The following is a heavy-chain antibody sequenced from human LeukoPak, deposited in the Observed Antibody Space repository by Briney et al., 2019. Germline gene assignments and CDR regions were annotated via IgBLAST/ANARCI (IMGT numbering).Heavy chain of an antibody. D-gene: IGHD2-2*02. CDR2: IYYSGST. CDR1: GGSISSHY. J-gene: IGHJ4*02. V-gene: IGHV4-59*11. Sequence: SETLSLTCTVAGGSISSHYWSWIRQPPGKGLEWIGYIYYSGSTNYNPSLKSRVTISVDTSKNQFSLKLSSVTAADTAVYYCARDNPNCSSTSCYTYFDYWGQGTLVTVSS. CDR3: ARDNPNCSSTSCYTYFDY.